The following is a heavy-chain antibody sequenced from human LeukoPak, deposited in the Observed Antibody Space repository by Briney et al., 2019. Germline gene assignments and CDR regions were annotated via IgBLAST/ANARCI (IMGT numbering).Heavy chain of an antibody. CDR2: IYYTGSP. D-gene: IGHD3-10*01. V-gene: IGHV4-59*08. Sequence: SETLSLTCSVSGDSLSNHYWTWMRQPPGKGLEWVGYIYYTGSPNYNPSLKSRVTISVDTSKNQFSLKLSSVTVADTAVYYCARLRDYGSGTFYNDYWGQGTLVTVSS. CDR3: ARLRDYGSGTFYNDY. CDR1: GDSLSNHY. J-gene: IGHJ4*02.